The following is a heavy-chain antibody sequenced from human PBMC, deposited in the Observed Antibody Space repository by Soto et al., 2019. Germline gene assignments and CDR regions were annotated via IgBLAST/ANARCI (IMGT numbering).Heavy chain of an antibody. Sequence: QVQLVESGGGVVQPGGSLRLSCAASGFTFSNFVMHWVRQAPGKGLEWVAATSYDGRNKDHADSVKGRFTISRDNSKNTLYLQTNSLRHEDTAVYSCARERAIAATGIFYYWGQGTLVTVSS. CDR2: TSYDGRNK. D-gene: IGHD6-13*01. CDR3: ARERAIAATGIFYY. J-gene: IGHJ4*02. CDR1: GFTFSNFV. V-gene: IGHV3-30*04.